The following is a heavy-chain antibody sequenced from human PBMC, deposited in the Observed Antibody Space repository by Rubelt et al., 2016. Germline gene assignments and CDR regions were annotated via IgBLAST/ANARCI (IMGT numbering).Heavy chain of an antibody. D-gene: IGHD4-17*01. V-gene: IGHV3-64D*06. CDR1: A. CDR3: ARLGQGGDLDAFDI. Sequence: AMHWVRQAPGKGLEYVSAISSNGGSTYYADSVKGRFTISRDNSKNTLYLQMSSLRAEDTAVYYCARLGQGGDLDAFDIWGQGTMVTVSS. CDR2: ISSNGGST. J-gene: IGHJ3*02.